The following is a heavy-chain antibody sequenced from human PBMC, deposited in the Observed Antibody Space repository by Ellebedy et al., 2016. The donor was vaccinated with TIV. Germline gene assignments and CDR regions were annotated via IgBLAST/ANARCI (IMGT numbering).Heavy chain of an antibody. CDR3: AREKQDRDGYNLRY. V-gene: IGHV1-69*13. CDR2: IIPIFGTA. Sequence: SVKVSXXASGGTFSSYAISWVRQAPGQGLEWMGGIIPIFGTANYAQKFQGRVTITADESTSTAYMELSSLRSEDTAVYYCAREKQDRDGYNLRYWGQGTLVTVSS. D-gene: IGHD5-24*01. CDR1: GGTFSSYA. J-gene: IGHJ4*02.